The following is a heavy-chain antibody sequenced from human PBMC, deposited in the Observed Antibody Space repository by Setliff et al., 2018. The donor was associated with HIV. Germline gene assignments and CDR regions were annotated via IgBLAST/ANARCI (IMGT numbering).Heavy chain of an antibody. V-gene: IGHV4-38-2*01. CDR3: ARSPLYSGYERYYFDY. D-gene: IGHD5-12*01. CDR1: GYSISSGYY. CDR2: IHHSGNT. J-gene: IGHJ4*02. Sequence: SETLSLTCPVSGYSISSGYYWGWIRQPPGRGLEWIGAIHHSGNTYYNPSLKSRVTISVDTSKNLFSLKVNPVTAADTAVYYCARSPLYSGYERYYFDYWGQGTLVTVSS.